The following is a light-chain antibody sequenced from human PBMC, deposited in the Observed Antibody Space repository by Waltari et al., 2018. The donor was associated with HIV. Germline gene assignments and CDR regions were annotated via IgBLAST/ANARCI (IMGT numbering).Light chain of an antibody. CDR2: DVN. V-gene: IGLV2-14*03. CDR3: SSYTSRATPYV. CDR1: SSDVGGYNF. J-gene: IGLJ1*01. Sequence: QSALTQPASVSGSPGQSIAISCTGTSSDVGGYNFVSWYQQHPGKAPKLIIYDVNSRPSGVSDCFSGSKSGNTASLTISGLQAEDEADYFCSSYTSRATPYVFGTATKVTV.